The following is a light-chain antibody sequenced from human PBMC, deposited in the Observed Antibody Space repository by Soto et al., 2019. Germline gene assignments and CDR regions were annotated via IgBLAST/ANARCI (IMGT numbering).Light chain of an antibody. J-gene: IGKJ5*01. CDR2: GTS. CDR3: QQSYSTLLIT. Sequence: DIQMTQSPSFLFASVGDRVTISCRASQAINTYLNWYQQKPGKAPKLLIYGTSDLQNGVPSRFSGGGSGTDVTLTISSLQPEDFATYYCQQSYSTLLITFGQGTRLEV. V-gene: IGKV1-39*01. CDR1: QAINTY.